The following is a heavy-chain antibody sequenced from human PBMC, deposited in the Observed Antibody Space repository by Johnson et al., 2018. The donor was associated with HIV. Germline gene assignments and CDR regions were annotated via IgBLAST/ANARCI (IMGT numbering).Heavy chain of an antibody. CDR1: GFTFSSYA. Sequence: QEQLVESGGGVVQPGRSLRLSCAASGFTFSSYAMHWVRQAPGKGLEWVAVISYDGSNKYYADSVKGRFTISRDNSKNTLYLQMNSLRAEDTAGYYCARVEGGSSSNAFDIWGQGTMVTVSS. CDR2: ISYDGSNK. V-gene: IGHV3-30-3*01. CDR3: ARVEGGSSSNAFDI. D-gene: IGHD6-13*01. J-gene: IGHJ3*02.